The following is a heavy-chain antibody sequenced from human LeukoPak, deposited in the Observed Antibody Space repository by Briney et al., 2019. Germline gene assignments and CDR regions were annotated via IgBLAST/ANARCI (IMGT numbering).Heavy chain of an antibody. Sequence: GGSLRLSCAASGFTFSSYAMSWVRQAPGKGLEWVSAISGSGGSTYYADSVKGRFTISRDNSKNTLYLQMNSLRAEDTAVYYCATALVGYCSGGSCYRFDYWGQGTLVTVSS. V-gene: IGHV3-23*01. J-gene: IGHJ4*02. CDR3: ATALVGYCSGGSCYRFDY. CDR1: GFTFSSYA. D-gene: IGHD2-15*01. CDR2: ISGSGGST.